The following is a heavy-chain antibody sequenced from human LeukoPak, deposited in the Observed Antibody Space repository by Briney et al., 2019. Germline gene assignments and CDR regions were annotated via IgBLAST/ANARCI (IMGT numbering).Heavy chain of an antibody. CDR3: AMGRFRRWGY. Sequence: SETLSLTCAVSGGSFSGYYWSWIRQPPGKGLEWIGEINHSGSTNYNPSLKSRVTISVGTSKNQFSLKLSSVTAADTAVYYCAMGRFRRWGYWGQGTLVTVSS. CDR1: GGSFSGYY. CDR2: INHSGST. J-gene: IGHJ4*02. D-gene: IGHD4-23*01. V-gene: IGHV4-34*01.